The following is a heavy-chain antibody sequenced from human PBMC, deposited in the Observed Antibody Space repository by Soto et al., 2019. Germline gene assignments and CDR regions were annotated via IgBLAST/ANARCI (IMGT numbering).Heavy chain of an antibody. V-gene: IGHV1-18*01. J-gene: IGHJ6*02. D-gene: IGHD2-8*01. CDR2: ISGYNGDT. CDR1: GYTFTRYV. Sequence: ASVKVSCKASGYTFTRYVISWVRQAPGQGLEWMGWISGYNGDTNYAQKFQGRVTMTVDTSTTTAFMELTSLTSDDRAVYYCAKNGQPPYYYDGMDVWGQGTTVTGSS. CDR3: AKNGQPPYYYDGMDV.